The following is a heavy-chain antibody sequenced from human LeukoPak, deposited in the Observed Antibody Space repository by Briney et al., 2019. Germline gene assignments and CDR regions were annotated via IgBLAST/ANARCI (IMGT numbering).Heavy chain of an antibody. CDR1: GFTFSSYW. D-gene: IGHD3-22*01. J-gene: IGHJ4*02. V-gene: IGHV3-7*01. CDR2: IKQDGSEK. CDR3: ARAPYDSSGYSTTEDY. Sequence: GGSLRLSCAASGFTFSSYWMSWVRQAPGKGLEWVANIKQDGSEKYYVDSVKGRFTISRDNAKNSLYPQMNSLRAEDTTVYYCARAPYDSSGYSTTEDYWGQGTLVTVSS.